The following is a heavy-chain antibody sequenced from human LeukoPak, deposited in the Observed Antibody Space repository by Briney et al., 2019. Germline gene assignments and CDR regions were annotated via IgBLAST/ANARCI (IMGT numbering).Heavy chain of an antibody. CDR1: GFTFSSYS. Sequence: PGGSLRLSCAASGFTFSSYSMNWVRQAPGKGLEWVSSISSSSSYKYYADSVKGRFTISRDNAKNSLYLQMNSLGAEDTAVYYCARDQFREYYGSGTDPPPFDPWGQGTLVTVSS. J-gene: IGHJ5*02. CDR2: ISSSSSYK. CDR3: ARDQFREYYGSGTDPPPFDP. D-gene: IGHD3-10*01. V-gene: IGHV3-21*01.